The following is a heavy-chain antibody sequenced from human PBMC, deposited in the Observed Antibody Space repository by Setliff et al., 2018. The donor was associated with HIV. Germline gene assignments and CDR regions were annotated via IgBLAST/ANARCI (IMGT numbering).Heavy chain of an antibody. CDR3: ARDNEQMAVPGAVFDY. V-gene: IGHV4-34*01. D-gene: IGHD6-19*01. CDR2: IYYRGNT. CDR1: GGSFSGYY. Sequence: PSETLSLTCGVYGGSFSGYYWNWIRQSPGKGLEWIANIYYRGNTYYNPSLKRRVTISVDTSKNQFSLKLDPVTAADTAVYYCARDNEQMAVPGAVFDYWGQGTLVTVS. J-gene: IGHJ4*02.